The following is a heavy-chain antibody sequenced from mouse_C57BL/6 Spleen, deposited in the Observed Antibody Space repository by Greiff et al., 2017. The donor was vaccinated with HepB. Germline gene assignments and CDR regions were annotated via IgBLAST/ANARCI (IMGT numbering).Heavy chain of an antibody. Sequence: EVQLQESGPGLVKPSQSLSLTCSVTGYSITSGYYWNWIRQFPGNKLEWMGYISYDGSNNYNPSLKNRISITRDTSKNQFFLKLNSVTTEDTATYYCARYYDYDPYYAMDYWGQGTSVTVSS. V-gene: IGHV3-6*01. CDR1: GYSITSGYY. CDR2: ISYDGSN. D-gene: IGHD2-4*01. CDR3: ARYYDYDPYYAMDY. J-gene: IGHJ4*01.